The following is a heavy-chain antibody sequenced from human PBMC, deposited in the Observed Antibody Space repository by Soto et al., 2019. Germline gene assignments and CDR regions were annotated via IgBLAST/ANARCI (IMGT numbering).Heavy chain of an antibody. D-gene: IGHD6-25*01. J-gene: IGHJ6*02. CDR2: IYYSGST. Sequence: SETLSLTCTVSGGSISSGGYYWSWIRQHPGKGLEWIGYIYYSGSTYYNPSLKSRVTIAVDTSKNQFSLKLSSVTAADTAVYYCARSGRQRLDVPPLPYYYYGMDVWGQGTTVTVSS. V-gene: IGHV4-31*03. CDR3: ARSGRQRLDVPPLPYYYYGMDV. CDR1: GGSISSGGYY.